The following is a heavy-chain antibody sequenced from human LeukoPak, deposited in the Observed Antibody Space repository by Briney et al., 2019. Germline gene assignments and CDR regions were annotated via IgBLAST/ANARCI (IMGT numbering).Heavy chain of an antibody. Sequence: GGSLRLSCVASGFTFSGYGMHWVRQAPGKGLEWVAVIWYDGSGKYYADSVKGRFTISRDNSKNTLYLQMNSLRAEDTAVYYCARNQDYGVYNSVGAFDIWGQGTMVTVSS. V-gene: IGHV3-33*01. CDR1: GFTFSGYG. J-gene: IGHJ3*02. D-gene: IGHD4-17*01. CDR3: ARNQDYGVYNSVGAFDI. CDR2: IWYDGSGK.